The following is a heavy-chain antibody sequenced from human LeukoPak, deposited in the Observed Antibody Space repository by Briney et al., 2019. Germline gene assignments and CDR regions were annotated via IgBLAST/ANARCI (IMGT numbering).Heavy chain of an antibody. CDR3: ARDQSGYYGDYVYFDY. J-gene: IGHJ4*02. Sequence: ASVKVSCKASGGTFSSYAISWVRQAPGQGLEWTGRIIPIFGTANYAQKFQGRVTITTDESTSTAYMELSSLRSEDTAVYYCARDQSGYYGDYVYFDYWGQGTLVTVSS. CDR1: GGTFSSYA. CDR2: IIPIFGTA. V-gene: IGHV1-69*05. D-gene: IGHD4-17*01.